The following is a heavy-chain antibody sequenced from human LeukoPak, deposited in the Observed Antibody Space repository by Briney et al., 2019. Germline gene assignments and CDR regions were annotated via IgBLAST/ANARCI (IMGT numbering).Heavy chain of an antibody. CDR3: ARVRDPIAAAGRANDAFDI. CDR1: GYTFTSYY. CDR2: INPSGGST. D-gene: IGHD6-13*01. V-gene: IGHV1-46*01. J-gene: IGHJ3*02. Sequence: ASVKVSCKASGYTFTSYYMHWVRQAPGQGLEWMGIINPSGGSTSYAQKFQGRVTMTRDMSTSTVYMELSSLRSEDTAVYYCARVRDPIAAAGRANDAFDIWGQGTMVTVSS.